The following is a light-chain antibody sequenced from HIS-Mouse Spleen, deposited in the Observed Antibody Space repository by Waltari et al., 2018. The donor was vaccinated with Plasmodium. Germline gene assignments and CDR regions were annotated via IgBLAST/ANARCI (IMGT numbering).Light chain of an antibody. V-gene: IGLV2-23*01. J-gene: IGLJ2*01. Sequence: QSALTQPASVSGSPGQSITISCTGTSSDVGSYNLVSWYQQHPGKAPKLMIYEGSRRPSGVAIRCSGSKSGNTASLTSAGLQAEDEADYYCCSYAGSRMVFGGGTKLTVL. CDR1: SSDVGSYNL. CDR2: EGS. CDR3: CSYAGSRMV.